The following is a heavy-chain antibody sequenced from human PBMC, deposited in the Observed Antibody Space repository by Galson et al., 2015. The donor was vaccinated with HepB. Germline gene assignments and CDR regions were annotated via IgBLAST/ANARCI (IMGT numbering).Heavy chain of an antibody. D-gene: IGHD2-21*02. CDR1: GSSFSGYG. CDR3: ARVVTAYHYYVDV. J-gene: IGHJ6*03. CDR2: ISAYNGNR. V-gene: IGHV1-18*01. Sequence: SVKVSCKASGSSFSGYGITWVRQAPGQGLEWMGWISAYNGNRNYAQKFQGRVTMTTDTSTSTAHMELTSLTSDDTAVYYCARVVTAYHYYVDVWDTGTTVTVSS.